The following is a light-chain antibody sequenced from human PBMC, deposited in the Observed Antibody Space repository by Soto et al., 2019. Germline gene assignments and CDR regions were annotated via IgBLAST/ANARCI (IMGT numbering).Light chain of an antibody. V-gene: IGLV2-14*03. CDR1: SSAVGGYNY. CDR2: DVS. CDR3: SSYTSSSTRV. Sequence: QSVLTQPASVAGAPGQAITISGPGTSSAVGGYNYVSWYQQHPGKAPKLMIYDVSNRPSGVSNRFSGSKSGNTASLTISGLQAEDEADYYCSSYTSSSTRVFGTGTKVTVL. J-gene: IGLJ1*01.